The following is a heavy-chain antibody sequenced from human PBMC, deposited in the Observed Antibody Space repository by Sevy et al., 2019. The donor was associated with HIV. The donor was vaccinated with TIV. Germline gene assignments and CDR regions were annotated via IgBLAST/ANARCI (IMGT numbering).Heavy chain of an antibody. V-gene: IGHV1-18*04. CDR3: ARDTPLAFGELLFDL. D-gene: IGHD3-10*01. CDR2: ISAYNGKT. CDR1: GYTFINYG. J-gene: IGHJ4*02. Sequence: ASVKVSCKASGYTFINYGFSWVRQAPGLGLEWMGWISAYNGKTNYAQRIQDRVTMTTDTSTTTAHMELRSLTIDDTAIYYCARDTPLAFGELLFDLWGQGTLVTVSS.